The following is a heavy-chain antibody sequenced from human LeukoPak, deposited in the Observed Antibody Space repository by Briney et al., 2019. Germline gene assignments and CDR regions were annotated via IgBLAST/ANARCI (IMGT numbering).Heavy chain of an antibody. V-gene: IGHV3-21*01. CDR1: GFTFSSYS. J-gene: IGHJ4*02. CDR2: ISGSSSYI. Sequence: GGSLRLSCAASGFTFSSYSMNWVRQAPGKGPEWVSSISGSSSYIYYADSMKGRFTISRDNAKNSLYLQMNSLRAEDTAVYYCAGGYSYGNEGFDYWGQGTLVTVSS. CDR3: AGGYSYGNEGFDY. D-gene: IGHD5-18*01.